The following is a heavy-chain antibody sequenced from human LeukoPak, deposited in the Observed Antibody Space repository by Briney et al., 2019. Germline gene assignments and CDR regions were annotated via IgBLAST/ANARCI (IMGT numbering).Heavy chain of an antibody. D-gene: IGHD2-2*01. CDR2: INPKSGGA. CDR3: ARDWRVVVVPAA. J-gene: IGHJ5*02. Sequence: ASVKVSCKASGYTFTGYYIHWVRQAPGQGLEWMGWINPKSGGAEFAQNFPGRVTMTRDTSISTAYMELSRLRSDDTAVYYCARDWRVVVVPAAWGQGTLVTVSS. CDR1: GYTFTGYY. V-gene: IGHV1-2*02.